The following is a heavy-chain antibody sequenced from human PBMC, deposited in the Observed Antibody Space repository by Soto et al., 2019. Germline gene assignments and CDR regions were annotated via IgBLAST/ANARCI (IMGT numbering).Heavy chain of an antibody. J-gene: IGHJ2*01. CDR3: ADFNWYFDL. CDR1: GGSITGYF. CDR2: IYYTRST. V-gene: IGHV4-59*13. Sequence: QVQLQESGPGLVKPSETLSLTCTVSGGSITGYFWCWIRHPPGKGLEWIGYIYYTRSTNYNPSLTRHNTISAATFKKQCPRPLGSVTDEYTAAYYCADFNWYFDLWGRGTLVTVSS.